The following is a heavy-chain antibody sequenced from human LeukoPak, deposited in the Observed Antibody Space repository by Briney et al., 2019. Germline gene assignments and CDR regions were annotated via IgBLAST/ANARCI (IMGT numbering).Heavy chain of an antibody. Sequence: SVKVSCKASGGTFSSYAISWVRQAPGQGLEWMGGIIPIFGTANYAQKFQGRVTITADESTSTAYMELSSLRSEDTAVYYCAREKGYRFGELSNWFDPWGQGTLVTVSS. D-gene: IGHD3-10*01. V-gene: IGHV1-69*01. CDR2: IIPIFGTA. CDR1: GGTFSSYA. J-gene: IGHJ5*02. CDR3: AREKGYRFGELSNWFDP.